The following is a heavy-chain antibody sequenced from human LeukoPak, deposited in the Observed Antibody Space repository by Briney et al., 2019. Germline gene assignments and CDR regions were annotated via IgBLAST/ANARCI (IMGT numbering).Heavy chain of an antibody. CDR2: ISSSVITI. J-gene: IGHJ4*02. V-gene: IGHV3-11*01. Sequence: PGGSLRLSCAASGFTFSDYYMSWIRQAPGKGLEWVSYISSSVITIYYADSVKGRFTISRDNSKNTMFLQMNSLRGEDAAVYYCAKEPEPYNSRWFFDFWGQGTLVTVSS. D-gene: IGHD6-13*01. CDR3: AKEPEPYNSRWFFDF. CDR1: GFTFSDYY.